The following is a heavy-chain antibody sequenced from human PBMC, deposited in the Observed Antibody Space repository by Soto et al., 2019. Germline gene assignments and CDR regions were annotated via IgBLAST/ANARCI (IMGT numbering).Heavy chain of an antibody. CDR1: GGSISSSDSY. Sequence: SETLSLTCTVSGGSISSSDSYWGWIRRPPGKGLEWVGTIDYSGGTTYNPPLESRVTISVDTSKNQFSLRLSFVTAADTAVYYCARRTPLYASESSRFDPWCQGDLVT. J-gene: IGHJ5*02. V-gene: IGHV4-39*01. D-gene: IGHD3-10*01. CDR2: IDYSGGT. CDR3: ARRTPLYASESSRFDP.